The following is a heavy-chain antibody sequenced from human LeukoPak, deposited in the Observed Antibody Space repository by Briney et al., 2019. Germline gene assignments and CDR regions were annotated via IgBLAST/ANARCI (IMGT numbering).Heavy chain of an antibody. CDR2: ISSFSSTI. CDR3: ARDVYYDSSGYYQYYFDY. J-gene: IGHJ4*02. CDR1: RFTFSSYE. Sequence: GGSLRLSCAASRFTFSSYEMNWVRQAPGKGLEWVSYISSFSSTIYYADSVKGRFTISRDNAKNSLYLQMNSLRAEDTAVYYCARDVYYDSSGYYQYYFDYWGQGTLVTVSS. V-gene: IGHV3-48*01. D-gene: IGHD3-22*01.